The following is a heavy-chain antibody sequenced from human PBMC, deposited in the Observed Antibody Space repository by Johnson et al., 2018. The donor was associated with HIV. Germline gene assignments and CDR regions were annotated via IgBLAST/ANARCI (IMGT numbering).Heavy chain of an antibody. CDR3: AKDMWGAARGAFDI. D-gene: IGHD6-6*01. V-gene: IGHV3-33*06. CDR1: GFTFSSYG. CDR2: IWYDGNNK. Sequence: QEQLVESGGGVVQPGRYLRLSCAASGFTFSSYGMHWVRQAPGKGLEWVAVIWYDGNNKYYADSVKGRFTISRDNSKNTLYLQMNSLRAEDTAVYSCAKDMWGAARGAFDIWGQGTMVTVSS. J-gene: IGHJ3*02.